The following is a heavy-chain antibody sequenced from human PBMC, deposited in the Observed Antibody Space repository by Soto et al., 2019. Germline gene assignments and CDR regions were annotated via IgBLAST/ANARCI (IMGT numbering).Heavy chain of an antibody. CDR2: IGGNGALT. J-gene: IGHJ4*02. D-gene: IGHD1-1*01. CDR3: GENSRYGLYNRGHFDH. Sequence: EVHLLESGGGLVQPGGSVRLSCAASGFTFSDYAMTWVRQAPGRGLEWVSAIGGNGALTYYADSVKGRFTISRDNYKNFVALQMACLGSDGTAIYYFGENSRYGLYNRGHFDHWGQGTLLPVSS. V-gene: IGHV3-23*01. CDR1: GFTFSDYA.